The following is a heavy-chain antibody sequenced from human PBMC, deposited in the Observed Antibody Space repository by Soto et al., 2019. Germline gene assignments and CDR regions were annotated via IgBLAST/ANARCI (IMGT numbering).Heavy chain of an antibody. D-gene: IGHD6-19*01. Sequence: GGSLRLSCAASGFTFSSYAMHWVRQAPGKGLEWVAVISYDGSNKYYADSVKGRFTISRDNSKNTLYLQMNSLRAEDTAVYYCARDRTVAGTYYYYYGMDVWGQGTTVTVSS. CDR3: ARDRTVAGTYYYYYGMDV. J-gene: IGHJ6*02. CDR2: ISYDGSNK. CDR1: GFTFSSYA. V-gene: IGHV3-30*04.